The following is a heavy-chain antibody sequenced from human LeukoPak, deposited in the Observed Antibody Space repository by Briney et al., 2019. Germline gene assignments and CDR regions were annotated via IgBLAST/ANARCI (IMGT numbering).Heavy chain of an antibody. CDR3: ARDQEDYFDY. CDR2: ISSSGSTI. Sequence: GGSLRLPCAASGFTFSSYEMNWVRQAPGKGLEWVSYISSSGSTIYYADSVKGRFTISRDNAKNSLYLQMNSLRAEDTAVYYCARDQEDYFDYWGQGTLVTVSS. J-gene: IGHJ4*02. CDR1: GFTFSSYE. V-gene: IGHV3-48*03.